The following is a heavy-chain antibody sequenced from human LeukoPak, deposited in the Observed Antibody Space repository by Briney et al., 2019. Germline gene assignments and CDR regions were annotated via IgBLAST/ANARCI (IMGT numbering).Heavy chain of an antibody. CDR3: ARGVVVVPAAIGGGYYYYYYMDV. CDR1: GGTFSSYA. D-gene: IGHD2-2*02. Sequence: SVKVSCKTSGGTFSSYAISWVRQAPGQGLEWMGGIIPIFGTANYAQKFQGRVTITADESTSTAYMELSSLRSEDTAVYYCARGVVVVPAAIGGGYYYYYYMDVWGKGTTVTVSS. CDR2: IIPIFGTA. V-gene: IGHV1-69*13. J-gene: IGHJ6*03.